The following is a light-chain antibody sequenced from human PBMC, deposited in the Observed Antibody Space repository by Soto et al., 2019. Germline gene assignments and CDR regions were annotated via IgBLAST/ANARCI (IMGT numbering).Light chain of an antibody. CDR1: QSVSSY. Sequence: EIVWTQSPATLSLSPGARATLSCRASQSVSSYLAWYQQKPGQAPRLLIYDASNRATGIPARFSGSGSGTDFTLTISSLEPEDFAVYYCQQRSNWTLTFGQGTKVEIK. V-gene: IGKV3-11*01. CDR2: DAS. J-gene: IGKJ1*01. CDR3: QQRSNWTLT.